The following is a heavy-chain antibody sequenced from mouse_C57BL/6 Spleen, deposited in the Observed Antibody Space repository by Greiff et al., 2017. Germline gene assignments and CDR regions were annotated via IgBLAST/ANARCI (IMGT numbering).Heavy chain of an antibody. Sequence: VQLQQSGPELVKPGASVKISCKASGYAFSSSWMNWVKQRPGKGLEWIGRIYPGDGDTNYNGKFKGKATLTADKSSSTAYMQLSSLTSEDSAVXFCAKTAQATPFAYWGQGTLVTVSA. V-gene: IGHV1-82*01. CDR2: IYPGDGDT. CDR3: AKTAQATPFAY. J-gene: IGHJ3*01. D-gene: IGHD3-2*02. CDR1: GYAFSSSW.